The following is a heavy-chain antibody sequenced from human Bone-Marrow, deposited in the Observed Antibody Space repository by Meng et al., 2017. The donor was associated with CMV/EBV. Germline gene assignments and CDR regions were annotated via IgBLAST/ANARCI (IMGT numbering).Heavy chain of an antibody. CDR1: GGSFSGYY. V-gene: IGHV4-34*01. D-gene: IGHD2-2*01. CDR3: ARGPVVVPASRRSYYYGMDV. CDR2: INHSGST. J-gene: IGHJ6*02. Sequence: SETLSLTCAVYGGSFSGYYWSWIRQPPGKGLEWIGEINHSGSTNYNPSLKSRVTISVDTSKNQFSLKLSSVTAADTAVYYRARGPVVVPASRRSYYYGMDVCGQGTTVTVSS.